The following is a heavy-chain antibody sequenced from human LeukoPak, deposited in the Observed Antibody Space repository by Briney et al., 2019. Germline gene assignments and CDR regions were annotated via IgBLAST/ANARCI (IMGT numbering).Heavy chain of an antibody. Sequence: PGGSLRLSCAASGLTFSSFEMNWVRQAPGKGLEWVSYIDNSGSTVYYADSVKGRFTISRDNAKNSLYLQMNSLRDEDTAVYYCARGPRTYGDYASGFDYWGQGTLVTVSS. J-gene: IGHJ4*02. CDR2: IDNSGSTV. V-gene: IGHV3-48*03. D-gene: IGHD4-17*01. CDR1: GLTFSSFE. CDR3: ARGPRTYGDYASGFDY.